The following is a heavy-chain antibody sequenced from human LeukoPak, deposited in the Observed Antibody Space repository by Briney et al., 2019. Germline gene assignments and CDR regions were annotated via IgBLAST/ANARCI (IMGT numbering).Heavy chain of an antibody. D-gene: IGHD4-17*01. Sequence: SETLSLTCTVSGAAISSSYWSWIRQPPGKGLEWIGYIYHSGISNYHPSLRSRVTILLDTSKNQFSLKLTSVTAADPAVYYCAKGPGRGHGDFDGSDYWGQGTLVTVSS. J-gene: IGHJ4*02. V-gene: IGHV4-59*01. CDR2: IYHSGIS. CDR3: AKGPGRGHGDFDGSDY. CDR1: GAAISSSY.